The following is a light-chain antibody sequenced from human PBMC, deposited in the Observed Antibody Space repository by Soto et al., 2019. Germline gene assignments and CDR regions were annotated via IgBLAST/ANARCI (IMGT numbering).Light chain of an antibody. CDR2: GAS. J-gene: IGKJ1*01. V-gene: IGKV3-20*01. CDR1: QSVSSSY. Sequence: EIVLTQSPGTLSLSPGERATLSCRASQSVSSSYLAWYQQKPGQAPRLLIYGASSRATGIPDRFSGRGSGPDFTLTISRLEPEDFAVYYCRQYGSSPEPFGQGTKVNI. CDR3: RQYGSSPEP.